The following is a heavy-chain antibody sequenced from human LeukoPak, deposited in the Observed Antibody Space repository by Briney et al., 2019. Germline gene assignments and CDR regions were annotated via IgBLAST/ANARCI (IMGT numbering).Heavy chain of an antibody. D-gene: IGHD1-26*01. CDR1: GFTSRGYS. J-gene: IGHJ4*02. CDR3: ARVRGSYHFDY. Sequence: PGGSLRLSCAASGFTSRGYSMNWVRQAPGKGLEWVSYITSSSSAIYYADSVKGRFTISRDNAKNSLYLQMNSLRAEDTAVYYCARVRGSYHFDYWGQGTLVTVSS. CDR2: ITSSSSAI. V-gene: IGHV3-48*01.